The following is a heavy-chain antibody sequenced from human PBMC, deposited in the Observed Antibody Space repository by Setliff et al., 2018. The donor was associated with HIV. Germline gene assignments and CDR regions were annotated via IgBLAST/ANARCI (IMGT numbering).Heavy chain of an antibody. CDR2: IYTSGST. CDR3: ARKGYCSSSGCPTPFDF. D-gene: IGHD2-2*01. CDR1: GGSISSGNFY. V-gene: IGHV4-61*09. Sequence: PSETLSLTCTVSGGSISSGNFYWSWIRQPAGKGLEWIGHIYTSGSTNYNPSLKSRVTISVDTSKNQFSLKLSSVTAANTAVYYCARKGYCSSSGCPTPFDFWGQGTLVTVSS. J-gene: IGHJ4*02.